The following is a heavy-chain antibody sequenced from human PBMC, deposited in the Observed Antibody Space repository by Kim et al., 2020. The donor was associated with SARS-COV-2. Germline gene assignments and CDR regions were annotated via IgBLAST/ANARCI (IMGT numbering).Heavy chain of an antibody. V-gene: IGHV4-34*01. CDR3: DRCQRTIRGEFDY. Sequence: NPSLKRRVTISLDTSKNQSSLKLSSVNGADNAVYYCDRCQRTIRGEFDYWGQGTLVTVDS. D-gene: IGHD3-10*01. J-gene: IGHJ4*02.